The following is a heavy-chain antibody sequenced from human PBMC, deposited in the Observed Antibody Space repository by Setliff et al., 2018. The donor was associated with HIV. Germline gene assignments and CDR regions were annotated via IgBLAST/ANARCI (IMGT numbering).Heavy chain of an antibody. CDR3: AREDFGSGWFDT. J-gene: IGHJ5*02. D-gene: IGHD3-10*01. V-gene: IGHV1-18*01. CDR2: ISPNNGYT. CDR1: GYTLTEVS. Sequence: GASVKVSCKVSGYTLTEVSIHWVRQAPGKGLEWMGWISPNNGYTKYVEKFHDRVIMTTDTSTSTAYMELTSLRFDDTAIYYCAREDFGSGWFDTWGQGTPVTVSS.